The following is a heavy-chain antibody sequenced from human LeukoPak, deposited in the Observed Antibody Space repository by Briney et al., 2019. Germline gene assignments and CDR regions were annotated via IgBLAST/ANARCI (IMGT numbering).Heavy chain of an antibody. CDR2: ISGTSNYI. V-gene: IGHV3-21*01. Sequence: GGSLRLSCAASGFTFSSYSMNWVRQAPGKGLEWVSSISGTSNYIHYADSVKGRFTISRDNAKNSMYLQMNSLGAEDTAVYYCALCHDILTGNSHFYFDYWGQGTLVTVSS. CDR3: ALCHDILTGNSHFYFDY. J-gene: IGHJ4*02. D-gene: IGHD3-9*01. CDR1: GFTFSSYS.